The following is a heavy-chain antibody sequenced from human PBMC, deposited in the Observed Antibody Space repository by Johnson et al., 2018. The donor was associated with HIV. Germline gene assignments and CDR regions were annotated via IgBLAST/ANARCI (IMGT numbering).Heavy chain of an antibody. Sequence: QVQLVESGGGVVQPGRSLRLSCAASGFTFSYYGIHWVRQAPGKGLEWVAVISYAGSDKYYSDSVKGRFTISRDNSKNTLYLQMNSLRAEDTAVYYCARENWGQRMNAFDIWGQGTMVTVSS. CDR1: GFTFSYYG. CDR2: ISYAGSDK. V-gene: IGHV3-33*05. CDR3: ARENWGQRMNAFDI. J-gene: IGHJ3*02. D-gene: IGHD7-27*01.